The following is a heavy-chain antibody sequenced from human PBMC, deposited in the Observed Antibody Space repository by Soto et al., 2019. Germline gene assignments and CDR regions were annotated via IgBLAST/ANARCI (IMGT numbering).Heavy chain of an antibody. CDR3: ARVPTGVSYYFDY. CDR1: GGSFSGYY. CDR2: INHSGST. D-gene: IGHD7-27*01. J-gene: IGHJ4*01. V-gene: IGHV4-34*01. Sequence: SETLSLTCAVYGGSFSGYYWSWIRQPPGKGLEWIGEINHSGSTNYNPSLKSRVTISVDTSKNQFSLKLSSVTAADTAVYYCARVPTGVSYYFDYWGQGTLVTVSS.